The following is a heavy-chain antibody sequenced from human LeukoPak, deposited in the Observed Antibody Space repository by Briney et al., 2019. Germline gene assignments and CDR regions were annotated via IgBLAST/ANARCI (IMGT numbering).Heavy chain of an antibody. V-gene: IGHV3-30-3*01. Sequence: PGGSLRLSCAASGFTFSSYAMHWVRQAPGKGLEWVAVISYDGSNKYYADSVKGRFTISRDNSKNTLYLQMNSLRAEDTAVYYCEGVVVAATGYFDYWGQGTLVTVSS. CDR2: ISYDGSNK. D-gene: IGHD2-15*01. CDR3: EGVVVAATGYFDY. J-gene: IGHJ4*02. CDR1: GFTFSSYA.